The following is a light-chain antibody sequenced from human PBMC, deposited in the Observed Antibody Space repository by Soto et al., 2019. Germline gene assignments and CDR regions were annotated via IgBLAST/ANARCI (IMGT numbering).Light chain of an antibody. CDR1: QSVLYSSNNKNY. V-gene: IGKV4-1*01. J-gene: IGKJ1*01. CDR2: WAS. Sequence: DIVMTQSPDSLAVSLGERATINCKSSQSVLYSSNNKNYLGWYQQKPGQPPKLLIYWASTRESGVPVRFSARGSGTDFTLPISSLLAEDGAVFFFRRDYNTPLTFGQGTKVDIK. CDR3: RRDYNTPLT.